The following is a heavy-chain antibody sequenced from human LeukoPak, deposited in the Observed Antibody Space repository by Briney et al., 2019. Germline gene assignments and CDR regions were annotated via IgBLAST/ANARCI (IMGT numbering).Heavy chain of an antibody. V-gene: IGHV4-59*01. Sequence: SETLSLTCTVSGGSISGYYWSWIRQPPGKGLEWIGYIYYSGSSKYNPSLKSRVTMSVDTSRNQFSLKLSSVTAADTAVYYCARGGLENGYHSNDGFDIWGQGTMVTVSS. CDR1: GGSISGYY. CDR2: IYYSGSS. D-gene: IGHD3-22*01. CDR3: ARGGLENGYHSNDGFDI. J-gene: IGHJ3*02.